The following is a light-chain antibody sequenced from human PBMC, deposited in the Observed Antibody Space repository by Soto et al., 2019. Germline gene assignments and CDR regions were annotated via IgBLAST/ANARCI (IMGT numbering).Light chain of an antibody. CDR2: KAS. Sequence: DIQMTQSPSTLSASVGDRVTITCRASQSISSWLAWYQQKPWKAPKVLIYKASTLATGVPSRFSGSGSGTEFALTFSSLQPDEVATYYCQQYESSSTCGGGTKVEIK. V-gene: IGKV1-5*03. CDR1: QSISSW. J-gene: IGKJ4*01. CDR3: QQYESSST.